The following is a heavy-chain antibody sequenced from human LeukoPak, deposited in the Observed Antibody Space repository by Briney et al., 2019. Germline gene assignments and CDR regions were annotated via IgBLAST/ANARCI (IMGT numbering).Heavy chain of an antibody. CDR2: IIPIFGTA. CDR3: ACNVGVLMVYAIRLLPS. J-gene: IGHJ5*02. Sequence: SVKVSCKASGGTFSSYAISWVRQAPGQGLEWMGGIIPIFGTANYAQKFQGRVTITTDESTSTAYMELSSLRSEDTAVYYCACNVGVLMVYAIRLLPSWGQGTLVTVSS. D-gene: IGHD2-8*01. V-gene: IGHV1-69*05. CDR1: GGTFSSYA.